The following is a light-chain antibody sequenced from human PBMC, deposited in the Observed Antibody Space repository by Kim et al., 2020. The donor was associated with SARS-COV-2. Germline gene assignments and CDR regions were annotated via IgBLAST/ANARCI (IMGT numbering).Light chain of an antibody. J-gene: IGLJ3*02. CDR1: SSDVVDYNY. Sequence: QSATNSVTGTSSDVVDYNYVSWYQQHPGKAPKLMMYDVSKRPSGVPDRFSGSKSGNTASRTISGRQAEDEADYYCCSYAGSYTWVFGGGTKLTVL. CDR3: CSYAGSYTWV. CDR2: DVS. V-gene: IGLV2-11*01.